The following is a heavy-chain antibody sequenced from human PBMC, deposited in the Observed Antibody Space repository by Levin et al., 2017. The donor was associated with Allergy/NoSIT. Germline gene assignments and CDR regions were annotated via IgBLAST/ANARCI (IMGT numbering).Heavy chain of an antibody. D-gene: IGHD6-19*01. CDR3: ARGDGWYYFEY. J-gene: IGHJ4*02. CDR1: GFTFDDYG. V-gene: IGHV3-20*04. CDR2: INWSGGTT. Sequence: TGGSLRLSCAASGFTFDDYGMSWVRQAPGKGLEWVSGINWSGGTTLYADSVQGRFTISRDNATNSLHLQMNSLRADDTALYFCARGDGWYYFEYWGQGALVTVSS.